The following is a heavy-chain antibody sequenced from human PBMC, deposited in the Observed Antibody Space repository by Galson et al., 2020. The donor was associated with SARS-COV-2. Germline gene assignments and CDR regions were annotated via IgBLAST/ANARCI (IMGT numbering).Heavy chain of an antibody. Sequence: SVKVSCKASRGTFSSYTISWVRQAPGQGLEWMGRIIPILGIANYAQKFQGRVTITADKSTSTAYMELSSLRSEDTAVYYCARDHPVTTAPSGYYYGMDVWGQGTTVTVSS. CDR3: ARDHPVTTAPSGYYYGMDV. CDR1: RGTFSSYT. D-gene: IGHD4-4*01. J-gene: IGHJ6*02. V-gene: IGHV1-69*04. CDR2: IIPILGIA.